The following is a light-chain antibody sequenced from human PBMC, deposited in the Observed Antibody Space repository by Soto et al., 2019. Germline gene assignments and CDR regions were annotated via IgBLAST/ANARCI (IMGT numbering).Light chain of an antibody. Sequence: EIVMTQSPGTLSVSPGERAALYCRASHSVSSKFASYPQRPGQAPRLVIYDTSTRAPGVPARFSGSGSGTEFTLTISSLQSEDFGVYYCQQYNDWFSITFGQATRLEI. CDR3: QQYNDWFSIT. CDR2: DTS. J-gene: IGKJ5*01. CDR1: HSVSSK. V-gene: IGKV3-15*01.